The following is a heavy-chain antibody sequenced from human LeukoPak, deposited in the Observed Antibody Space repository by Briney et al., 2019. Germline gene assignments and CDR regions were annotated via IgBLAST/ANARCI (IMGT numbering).Heavy chain of an antibody. V-gene: IGHV3-48*03. Sequence: GGSLRLSCAASGFTFSSYEMNWVRQAPGKGLEWVSYISSSGSTIYYADSAKGRFTISRDNAKNSLYLQMNSLRAEDTAVYYCARVAPYYDILTGWSNYYMDVWGKGTTVTISS. CDR1: GFTFSSYE. J-gene: IGHJ6*03. CDR2: ISSSGSTI. CDR3: ARVAPYYDILTGWSNYYMDV. D-gene: IGHD3-9*01.